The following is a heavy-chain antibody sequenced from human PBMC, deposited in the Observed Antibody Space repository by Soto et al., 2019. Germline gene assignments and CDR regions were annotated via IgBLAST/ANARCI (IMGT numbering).Heavy chain of an antibody. CDR1: GFSLSTSGVG. V-gene: IGHV2-5*02. D-gene: IGHD2-21*02. Sequence: QITLKESGPTLVKPTQTLTLTCTFSGFSLSTSGVGVGWIRQPPGKALEWLALIYWDDDKRYSPSLKNRLTIPKNTSTDQVVLTMTNRDPVDTATYYCAHSRGGGNSAWFDPWGQGTLVTVSS. J-gene: IGHJ5*02. CDR3: AHSRGGGNSAWFDP. CDR2: IYWDDDK.